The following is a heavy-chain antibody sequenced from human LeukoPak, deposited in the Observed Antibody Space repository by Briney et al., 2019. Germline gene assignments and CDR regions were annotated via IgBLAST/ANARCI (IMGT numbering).Heavy chain of an antibody. V-gene: IGHV4-59*08. Sequence: PSETLSLTCTVSGGSISSYYWSWIRQPPGKGLEWIGYIYYSGSTNYNPSLKSRVTISVDTSKNQFSLKLSSVTAADTAVYYCARSRITMIDPLALDIWGQGTMVTVSS. J-gene: IGHJ3*02. CDR3: ARSRITMIDPLALDI. CDR2: IYYSGST. D-gene: IGHD3-22*01. CDR1: GGSISSYY.